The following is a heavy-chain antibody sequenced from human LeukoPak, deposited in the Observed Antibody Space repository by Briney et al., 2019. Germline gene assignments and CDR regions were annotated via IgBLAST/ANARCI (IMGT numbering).Heavy chain of an antibody. V-gene: IGHV1-2*02. CDR2: INPSSGDT. J-gene: IGHJ4*02. CDR1: AYTFTDYY. Sequence: ASVKVSCTASAYTFTDYYMHWVRQAPGQGLEWMGWINPSSGDTNFPQKFQGRVTMTRDTSISTAYMELSRLRSDDTAVHYCARAPRPDYFDYWGQGTLVTVSS. CDR3: ARAPRPDYFDY.